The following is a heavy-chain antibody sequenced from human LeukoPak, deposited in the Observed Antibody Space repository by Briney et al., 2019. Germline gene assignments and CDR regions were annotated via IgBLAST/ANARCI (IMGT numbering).Heavy chain of an antibody. CDR1: GYTFTGYY. V-gene: IGHV1-2*02. J-gene: IGHJ5*02. Sequence: ASVKVSCKASGYTFTGYYMHWVRQAPGQGLEWMGWINPNSGGTNYAQKFQGRVTMTRDTSISTAYMELSRLRSDDTAVYYCARDLGYYDFWSGYWFDPWGQGTLVTVSS. CDR2: INPNSGGT. CDR3: ARDLGYYDFWSGYWFDP. D-gene: IGHD3-3*01.